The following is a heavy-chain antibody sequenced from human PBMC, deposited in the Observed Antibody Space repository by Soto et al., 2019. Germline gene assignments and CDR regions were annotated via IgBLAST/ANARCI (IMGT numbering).Heavy chain of an antibody. V-gene: IGHV1-18*01. D-gene: IGHD3-22*01. CDR2: ISAYNGNT. CDR1: GYSFATSG. CDR3: ARAGQYYDASGYAN. J-gene: IGHJ4*02. Sequence: QVKLVQSGTEVKKPGASIKVSCKASGYSFATSGMSWVRQAPGQGLEWMGWISAYNGNTNYDQNLQARVTMTTDTSTSTASLELRNLRSADTAVYYCARAGQYYDASGYANWGQGTLVTVSS.